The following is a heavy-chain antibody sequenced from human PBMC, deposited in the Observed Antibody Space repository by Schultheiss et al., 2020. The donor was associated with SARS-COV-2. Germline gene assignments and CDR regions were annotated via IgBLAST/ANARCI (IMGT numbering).Heavy chain of an antibody. J-gene: IGHJ5*02. CDR1: GFTVSSNY. CDR3: ARDPYCSSTSCYNLWFDP. V-gene: IGHV3-53*01. Sequence: GESLKISCAASGFTVSSNYMSWVRQAPGKGLEWVSVIYSGGSTYYADSVKGRFTISRDNAKNSLYLQMNSLRAEDTAVYYCARDPYCSSTSCYNLWFDPWGQGTLVTVSS. D-gene: IGHD2-2*02. CDR2: IYSGGST.